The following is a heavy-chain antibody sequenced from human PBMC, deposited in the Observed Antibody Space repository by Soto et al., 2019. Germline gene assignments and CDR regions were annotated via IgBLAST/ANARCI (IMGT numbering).Heavy chain of an antibody. CDR2: IYYTGTT. Sequence: LSLTCNVSNSPISDFYWSWFRQPPWQGLDWVGYIYYTGTTTYSPSLRSRVDISIDASKSQFSLDLRSVTAADTAVYYCARLGGYYQAFDSWGHGALVTVSP. CDR3: ARLGGYYQAFDS. V-gene: IGHV4-59*08. CDR1: NSPISDFY. J-gene: IGHJ4*01. D-gene: IGHD3-22*01.